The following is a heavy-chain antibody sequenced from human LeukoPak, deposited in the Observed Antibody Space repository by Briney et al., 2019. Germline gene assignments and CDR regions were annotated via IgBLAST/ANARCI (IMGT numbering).Heavy chain of an antibody. V-gene: IGHV3-9*01. Sequence: GGSLRLSCAASGFTFDVYAMHWVRQAPGKGLDWVSGISWNSGSIGYAYSVKGRFTISRDNAKNSLYLQMNSLRTEHTPMYYCAKGALGAAAAGTFDYWGQGTLVSVSS. CDR2: ISWNSGSI. CDR1: GFTFDVYA. D-gene: IGHD6-13*01. J-gene: IGHJ4*02. CDR3: AKGALGAAAAGTFDY.